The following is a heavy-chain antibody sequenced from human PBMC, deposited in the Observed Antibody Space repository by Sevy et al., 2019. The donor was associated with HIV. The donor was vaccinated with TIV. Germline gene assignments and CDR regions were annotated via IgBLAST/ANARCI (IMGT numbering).Heavy chain of an antibody. CDR1: GFSFDSYG. CDR3: AKGGGHYDPDEIGYYFYYYNMDV. CDR2: ISGSGTRT. Sequence: GESLKTSCAVSGFSFDSYGMTWVRQAPGKGLEWVSGISGSGTRTYYADSVKGRFIISRDNSKNTLYLQMNSLRSEDTAIYYCAKGGGHYDPDEIGYYFYYYNMDVWGKGTTVTVSS. V-gene: IGHV3-23*01. J-gene: IGHJ6*03. D-gene: IGHD3-22*01.